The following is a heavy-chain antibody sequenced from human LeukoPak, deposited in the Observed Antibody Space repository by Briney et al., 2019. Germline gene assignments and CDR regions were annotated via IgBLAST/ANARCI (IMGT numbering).Heavy chain of an antibody. Sequence: ASVKVSCKASGGTFSSYAISWVRQAPGQGIGWMGGIIPIVGTASYAQKFQGRVTITTDESTSTAYMELSSLRSEDTAVYYCARARPDYYDSSGYSTSPYFDYWGQGTLVTVSS. CDR2: IIPIVGTA. CDR3: ARARPDYYDSSGYSTSPYFDY. CDR1: GGTFSSYA. J-gene: IGHJ4*02. V-gene: IGHV1-69*05. D-gene: IGHD3-22*01.